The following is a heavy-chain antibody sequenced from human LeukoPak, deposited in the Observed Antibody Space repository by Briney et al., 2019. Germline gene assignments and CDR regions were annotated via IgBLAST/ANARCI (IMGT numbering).Heavy chain of an antibody. CDR3: ARPIGDHENWFDP. V-gene: IGHV1-46*01. Sequence: ASVKVSCKPSGYTFTGYYMHWVRQAPGQGLEWMGIINPSGGSTSYAQKFQGRVTMTRDTSTSTVYMELSSLRSEDTAVYYCARPIGDHENWFDPWGQGTLVTVSS. J-gene: IGHJ5*02. D-gene: IGHD4-17*01. CDR1: GYTFTGYY. CDR2: INPSGGST.